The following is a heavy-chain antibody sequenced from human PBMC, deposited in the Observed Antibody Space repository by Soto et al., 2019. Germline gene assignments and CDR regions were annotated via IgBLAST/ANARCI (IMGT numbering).Heavy chain of an antibody. CDR3: ARDSVLVVGATRMVSYYYGMDV. CDR1: GGSFSCYY. V-gene: IGHV4-34*01. Sequence: PSETLSLTCAVYGGSFSCYYWSWIRQPPGKGLEWIGEINHSGSTNYNPSLKSRVTISVDTSKNQFSLKLSSVTAADTAVYYCARDSVLVVGATRMVSYYYGMDVWGQGTTVTVSS. D-gene: IGHD2-15*01. J-gene: IGHJ6*02. CDR2: INHSGST.